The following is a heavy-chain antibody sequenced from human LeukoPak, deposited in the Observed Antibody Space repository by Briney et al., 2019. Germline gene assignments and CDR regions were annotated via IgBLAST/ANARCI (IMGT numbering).Heavy chain of an antibody. CDR2: ISYDGSNK. CDR1: GFTFSSYA. D-gene: IGHD1-26*01. V-gene: IGHV3-30-3*01. CDR3: ARDRVGATDYFDY. J-gene: IGHJ4*02. Sequence: PGGSLRLSCAASGFTFSSYAMHWVRRAPGKGLEWGAVISYDGSNKYYADSVKGRFTISRDNSKNTLYLQMNCLRAEDTAVYYCARDRVGATDYFDYWGQGTLVTVSS.